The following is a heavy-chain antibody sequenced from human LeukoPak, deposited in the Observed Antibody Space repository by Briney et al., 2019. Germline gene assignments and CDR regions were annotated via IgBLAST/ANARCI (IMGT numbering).Heavy chain of an antibody. J-gene: IGHJ4*02. D-gene: IGHD1-26*01. CDR1: GYTFTGYY. V-gene: IGHV1-2*02. Sequence: GASVKVSCKASGYTFTGYYMHWVRQAPGQGLEWMGWINPNSGGTNYAQKFQGRVTMTRDTSISTAYMELSRLRSDDTAVYYCARDRAGRGSYYFDYWGQGTLVTVSS. CDR2: INPNSGGT. CDR3: ARDRAGRGSYYFDY.